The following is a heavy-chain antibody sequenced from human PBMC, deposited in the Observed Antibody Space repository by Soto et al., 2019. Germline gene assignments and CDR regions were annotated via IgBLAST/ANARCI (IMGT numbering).Heavy chain of an antibody. CDR2: INHSGST. CDR3: ARGVSGYYDFWSGYRYYYYMDV. D-gene: IGHD3-3*01. Sequence: SETLSLTCAVYGGSFSGYYWSWIRQPPGKGLEWIGEINHSGSTNYNPSLKSRVTISVDTSKNQFSLKLSSVTAADTAVYYCARGVSGYYDFWSGYRYYYYMDVWGKGTTVTVSS. J-gene: IGHJ6*03. CDR1: GGSFSGYY. V-gene: IGHV4-34*01.